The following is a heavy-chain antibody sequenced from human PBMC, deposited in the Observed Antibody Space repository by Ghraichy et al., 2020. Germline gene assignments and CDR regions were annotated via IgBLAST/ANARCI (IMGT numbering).Heavy chain of an antibody. CDR2: ITSNSIYI. J-gene: IGHJ4*02. V-gene: IGHV3-21*01. D-gene: IGHD1-26*01. CDR3: ASSYSGSYSY. CDR1: GFTFSSYT. Sequence: LSLTCAASGFTFSSYTMNWVRQAPGKGLEWVSSITSNSIYINYADSEKGRFTISRDNAKDSLYLQMNSLRAEDTAVYYCASSYSGSYSYWGQGTLVTVSS.